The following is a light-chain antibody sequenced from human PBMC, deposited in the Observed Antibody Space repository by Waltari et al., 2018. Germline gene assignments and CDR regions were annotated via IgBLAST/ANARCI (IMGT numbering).Light chain of an antibody. CDR1: QSVSRS. J-gene: IGKJ1*01. CDR2: GAS. V-gene: IGKV3-20*01. CDR3: RHYVRLPGT. Sequence: EIVLTQSPGTLSLSPGERSTISCRASQSVSRSFAWYQQKPGKAPRLLIYGASSRATGGPDRFSGSESGTDFSLTISRLEPEDFAVYYCRHYVRLPGTFGQGTKVEIK.